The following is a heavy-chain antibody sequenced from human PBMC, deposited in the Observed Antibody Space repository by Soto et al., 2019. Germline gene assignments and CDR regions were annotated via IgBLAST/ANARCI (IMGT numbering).Heavy chain of an antibody. D-gene: IGHD5-12*01. Sequence: PSETLSLTCTVSGGSINTFYWSWVRQPAVKGLEWIGRIFSSGSTCFHPSLESRVAMSVDTSKNHFSLNLSSVTAADMAVYYCAREGSYSAYNFAHGIQLWSFDFWGQGALVTVS. J-gene: IGHJ4*02. V-gene: IGHV4-4*07. CDR1: GGSINTFY. CDR2: IFSSGST. CDR3: AREGSYSAYNFAHGIQLWSFDF.